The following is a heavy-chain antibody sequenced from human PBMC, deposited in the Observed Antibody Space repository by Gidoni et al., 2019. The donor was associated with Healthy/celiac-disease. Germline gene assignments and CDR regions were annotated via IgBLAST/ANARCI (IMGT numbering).Heavy chain of an antibody. V-gene: IGHV4-39*01. CDR1: GGSSSSSSYY. CDR2: IYYSGST. Sequence: QLQLQESGPGLVKPSETLSLTCTVSGGSSSSSSYYWGWIRQPPGKGLEWIGSIYYSGSTYYNPSLKSRVTISVDTSKNQFSLKLSSVTAADTAVYYCASNYGGSPHYYYYYMDVWGKGTTVTVSS. CDR3: ASNYGGSPHYYYYYMDV. J-gene: IGHJ6*03. D-gene: IGHD4-17*01.